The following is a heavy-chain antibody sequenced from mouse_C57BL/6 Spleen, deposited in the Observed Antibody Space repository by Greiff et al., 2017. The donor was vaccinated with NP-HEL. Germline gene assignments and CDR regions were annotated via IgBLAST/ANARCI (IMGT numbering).Heavy chain of an antibody. Sequence: DVMLVESGGGLVKPGGSLKLSCAASGFTFSDYGMHWVRQAPEKGLEWVAYISSGSSTIYYADTVTGRFTISRDNAKNTRVLQMTSLRSEDTAMYYCANYYGSSYEYAMDYWGQGTSVTVSS. CDR1: GFTFSDYG. CDR2: ISSGSSTI. D-gene: IGHD1-1*01. J-gene: IGHJ4*01. V-gene: IGHV5-17*01. CDR3: ANYYGSSYEYAMDY.